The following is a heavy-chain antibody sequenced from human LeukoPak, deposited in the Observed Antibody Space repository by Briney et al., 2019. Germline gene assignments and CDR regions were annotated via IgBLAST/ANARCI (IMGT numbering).Heavy chain of an antibody. CDR2: ITWNSGSI. CDR3: AGLGCSSTTCFDY. V-gene: IGHV3-9*01. Sequence: GGSLRLSCAASGFTFSSYAMSWVRQAPGKGLDWVSGITWNSGSIGYADSVKGRFTISRDNDKNSLYLQMNSLRAEDTAVYYCAGLGCSSTTCFDYWGQGTLVTVSS. CDR1: GFTFSSYA. J-gene: IGHJ4*02. D-gene: IGHD2-2*01.